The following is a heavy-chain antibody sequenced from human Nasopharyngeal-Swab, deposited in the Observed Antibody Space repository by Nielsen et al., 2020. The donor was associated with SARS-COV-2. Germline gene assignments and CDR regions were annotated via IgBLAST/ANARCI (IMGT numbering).Heavy chain of an antibody. V-gene: IGHV1-8*01. CDR3: ARGGSSLGANLEDP. CDR1: GYTFLNHD. J-gene: IGHJ5*02. Sequence: ASVKVSCKPSGYTFLNHDINWVRQSTGQGLEWMGWMTPNSGNTGYAQKFQGRVTMTRNTSTRTAYLELRSLRSEDTAVYYCARGGSSLGANLEDPWGQGTLVIVSS. CDR2: MTPNSGNT. D-gene: IGHD3-10*01.